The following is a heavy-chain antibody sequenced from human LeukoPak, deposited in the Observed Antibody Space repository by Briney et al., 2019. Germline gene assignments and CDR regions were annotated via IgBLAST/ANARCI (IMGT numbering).Heavy chain of an antibody. CDR1: GFTFSSYA. J-gene: IGHJ4*02. D-gene: IGHD2-15*01. V-gene: IGHV3-23*01. Sequence: PGGSLRLSCAASGFTFSSYAMSWVRQAPGKGLEWASAISGSGGSTYYADSVKGRFTISRDNSKNTLYLQMNSLRAEDTAVYYCAKALLRGGFWFDYWGQGTLVTVSS. CDR2: ISGSGGST. CDR3: AKALLRGGFWFDY.